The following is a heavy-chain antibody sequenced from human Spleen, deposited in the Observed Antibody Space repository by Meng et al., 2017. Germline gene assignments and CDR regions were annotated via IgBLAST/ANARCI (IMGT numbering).Heavy chain of an antibody. CDR3: ARDEDISAAGKLFGDY. CDR1: GYTFTNYG. Sequence: ASVKVSCKASGYTFTNYGFSWVRQAPGQGLEWMGRINPKSGDTHYAQKFQARVTMTGDTSISTAYMELGGLRSDDTAMYYCARDEDISAAGKLFGDYWGQGTLVTVSS. D-gene: IGHD6-25*01. CDR2: INPKSGDT. J-gene: IGHJ4*02. V-gene: IGHV1-2*06.